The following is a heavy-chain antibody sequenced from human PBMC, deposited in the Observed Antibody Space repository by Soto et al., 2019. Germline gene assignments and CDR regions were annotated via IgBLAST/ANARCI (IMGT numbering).Heavy chain of an antibody. CDR3: ARDRSTYGGGGTGEVKENWFDP. Sequence: SETLSLTCSVSGGSITNFYWSWLRQPPGKGLEWIGYAYYSGDTGYNPSLQSRVTMAVDTSKNQVSLKLTSVTAADTAVYYCARDRSTYGGGGTGEVKENWFDPWGQGALVTVSS. J-gene: IGHJ5*02. V-gene: IGHV4-59*01. CDR2: AYYSGDT. D-gene: IGHD2-8*01. CDR1: GGSITNFY.